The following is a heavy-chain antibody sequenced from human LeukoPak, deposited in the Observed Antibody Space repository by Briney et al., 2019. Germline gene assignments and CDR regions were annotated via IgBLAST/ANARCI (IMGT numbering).Heavy chain of an antibody. J-gene: IGHJ5*02. Sequence: ASVKVSCKASGGTFSSYAISWVRQAPGQGLEWMGWISAYNGNTNYAQKLQGRVTMTTDTSTSTAYMELRSLRSDDTAVYYCARDPYDYGDINWFDPWGQGTLVTVSS. CDR3: ARDPYDYGDINWFDP. V-gene: IGHV1-18*01. CDR1: GGTFSSYA. CDR2: ISAYNGNT. D-gene: IGHD4-17*01.